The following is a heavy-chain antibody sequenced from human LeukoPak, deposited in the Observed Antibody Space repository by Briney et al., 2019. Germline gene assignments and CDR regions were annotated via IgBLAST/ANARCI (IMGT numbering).Heavy chain of an antibody. CDR3: AKDHQGYWADSFDY. CDR1: GFTFSSYV. V-gene: IGHV3-23*01. J-gene: IGHJ4*02. D-gene: IGHD6-13*01. CDR2: ISGSGGST. Sequence: GGSLRLSCAASGFTFSSYVMTWVRQAPGKGLEWVSAISGSGGSTYFADSVKGRFTVSRDNSKDTLYLQMNSLRAEDTAVYYCAKDHQGYWADSFDYWGQGTLVTVSS.